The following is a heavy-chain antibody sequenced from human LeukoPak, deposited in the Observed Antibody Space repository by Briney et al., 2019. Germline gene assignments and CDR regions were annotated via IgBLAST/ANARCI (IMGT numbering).Heavy chain of an antibody. CDR1: GGSISSGSYY. CDR3: AREELELDAFDI. D-gene: IGHD1-7*01. Sequence: PSQTLSLTCTVSGGSISSGSYYWSWIRRPAGKGLEWIGRIYTSGSTNYNPSLKSRVTISVDTSKNQFSLKLSSVTAADTAVYYCAREELELDAFDIWGQGTMVTVSS. J-gene: IGHJ3*02. CDR2: IYTSGST. V-gene: IGHV4-61*02.